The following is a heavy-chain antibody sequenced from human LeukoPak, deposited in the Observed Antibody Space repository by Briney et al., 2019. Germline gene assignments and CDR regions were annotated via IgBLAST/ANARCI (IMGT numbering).Heavy chain of an antibody. V-gene: IGHV3-21*01. J-gene: IGHJ4*02. Sequence: GGSLRLSCAASGFTFSSYAMSWVRQAPGKGLEWVSSISSSSSYIYYADSVKGRFTISRDNAKNSLYLQMNSLRAEDTAVYYCARASKPRTYYYDSSGYWTFDYWGQGTLVTVSS. CDR2: ISSSSSYI. D-gene: IGHD3-22*01. CDR1: GFTFSSYA. CDR3: ARASKPRTYYYDSSGYWTFDY.